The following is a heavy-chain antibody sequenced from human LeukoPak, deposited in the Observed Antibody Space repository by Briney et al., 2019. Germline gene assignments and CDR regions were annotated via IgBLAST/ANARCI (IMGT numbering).Heavy chain of an antibody. CDR1: GFTFSSYG. Sequence: GGSLRLSCAASGFTFSSYGMHWVRQAPGKGLEWVAVISYDGSNKYYVDSVKGRFTISRDNAKNSLYLQMNSLRAEDTAVYYCANSIYYYGNFDYWGQGTLVTVSS. V-gene: IGHV3-30*18. CDR2: ISYDGSNK. CDR3: ANSIYYYGNFDY. D-gene: IGHD3-10*01. J-gene: IGHJ4*02.